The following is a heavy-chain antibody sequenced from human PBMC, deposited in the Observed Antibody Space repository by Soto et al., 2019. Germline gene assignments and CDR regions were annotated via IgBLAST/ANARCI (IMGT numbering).Heavy chain of an antibody. CDR1: GGSISSSNW. Sequence: SETLSLTCAVSGGSISSSNWWSCVRQPPGRGREGMGEIYLGGSTNYNPSLKSRVTISVDKSKNQFSLKLSSVTAADTAVYYCARERIAGYGMDVWGQGTTVTVSS. CDR2: IYLGGST. D-gene: IGHD6-13*01. V-gene: IGHV4-4*02. CDR3: ARERIAGYGMDV. J-gene: IGHJ6*02.